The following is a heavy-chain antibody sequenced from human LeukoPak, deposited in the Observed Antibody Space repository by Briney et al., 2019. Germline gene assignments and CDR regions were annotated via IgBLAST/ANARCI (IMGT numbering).Heavy chain of an antibody. CDR3: AKGRGYIVVVTGDYFDY. D-gene: IGHD2-21*02. V-gene: IGHV3-23*01. CDR1: GFTFSSYA. Sequence: GGSLRLSCAASGFTFSSYAMSWVRQAPGKGLEWVSAISGSGGSTYYADSVKGRFTISRDNSKNTLYLQMNSLRAEDTVVYYCAKGRGYIVVVTGDYFDYWGQGTLVTVSS. J-gene: IGHJ4*02. CDR2: ISGSGGST.